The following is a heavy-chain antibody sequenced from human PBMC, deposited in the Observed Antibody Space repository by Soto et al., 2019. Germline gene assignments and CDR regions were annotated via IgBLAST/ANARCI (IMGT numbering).Heavy chain of an antibody. CDR3: TTEFSYDSSGFPPSTFCLGY. Sequence: EVQLVESGGGLVKPGGSLRLSCAASGFTFSNAWMSWVRQAPGKGLEWVGRIKSKTDGGTTDYAAPVKGRFTISRDDSKNTLYLQMNSLKTEDTAVYYCTTEFSYDSSGFPPSTFCLGYWGQGTLVTVSS. CDR1: GFTFSNAW. CDR2: IKSKTDGGTT. J-gene: IGHJ4*02. V-gene: IGHV3-15*01. D-gene: IGHD3-22*01.